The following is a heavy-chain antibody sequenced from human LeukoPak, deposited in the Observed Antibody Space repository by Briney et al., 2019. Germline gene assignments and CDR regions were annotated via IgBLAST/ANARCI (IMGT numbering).Heavy chain of an antibody. J-gene: IGHJ5*01. CDR2: RKRDGNEK. CDR1: GLTFSIYW. D-gene: IGHD3-10*01. Sequence: GVSLRLSCAASGLTFSIYWMNWVRQARGKALEWVAKRKRDGNEKNYVDAVRGRFSISRDNAKNSLYLQMDSLRAEDTAVYYCAKEGAYPIITYDSWGQGALVSVSS. CDR3: AKEGAYPIITYDS. V-gene: IGHV3-7*01.